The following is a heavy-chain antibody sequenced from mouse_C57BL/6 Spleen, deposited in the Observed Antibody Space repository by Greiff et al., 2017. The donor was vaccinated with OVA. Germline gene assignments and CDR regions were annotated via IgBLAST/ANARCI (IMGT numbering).Heavy chain of an antibody. CDR3: ASLGRSGYYFDY. CDR2: ISYDGSN. J-gene: IGHJ2*01. Sequence: EVKLQESGPGLVKPSQSLSLTCSVTGYSITSGYYWNWIRQFPGNKLEWMGYISYDGSNNYNPSLKNRISITRDTSKNQFFLKLNSVTTEDTATYYCASLGRSGYYFDYWGQGTTLTVSS. V-gene: IGHV3-6*01. D-gene: IGHD4-1*01. CDR1: GYSITSGYY.